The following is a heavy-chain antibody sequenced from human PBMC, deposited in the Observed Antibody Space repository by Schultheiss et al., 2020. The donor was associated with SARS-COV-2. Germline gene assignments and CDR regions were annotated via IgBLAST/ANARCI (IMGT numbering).Heavy chain of an antibody. J-gene: IGHJ6*03. V-gene: IGHV4-59*12. Sequence: SETLSLTCTVSGGSLSSDFWSWIRQPPGKGLEWIGYVFYSGSTNYNPSLKSRVTISVDTSRRQFSLRLTSVTAADTAIYYCSRGRTSVIPSPVLGLGPHYFSYYMDVWGKGAAVTVSS. CDR1: GGSLSSDF. CDR2: VFYSGST. CDR3: SRGRTSVIPSPVLGLGPHYFSYYMDV. D-gene: IGHD6-19*01.